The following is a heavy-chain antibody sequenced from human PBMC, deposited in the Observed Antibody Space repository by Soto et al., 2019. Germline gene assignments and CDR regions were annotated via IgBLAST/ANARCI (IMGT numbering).Heavy chain of an antibody. CDR1: GDSISTYY. V-gene: IGHV4-59*01. Sequence: SETLSLTCTVSGDSISTYYWTWIRQPPGEGLEWIGFVYYTGSTNYNPSLKSRVTMSVEMSRNQFSLNLNSVTAADTAVYYCARDIRGVNGNLCSRYYSRFDPWGQG. CDR2: VYYTGST. J-gene: IGHJ5*02. D-gene: IGHD3-3*01. CDR3: ARDIRGVNGNLCSRYYSRFDP.